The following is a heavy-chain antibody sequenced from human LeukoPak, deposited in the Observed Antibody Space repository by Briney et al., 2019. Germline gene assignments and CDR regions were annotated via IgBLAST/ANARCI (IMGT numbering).Heavy chain of an antibody. V-gene: IGHV1-2*04. D-gene: IGHD3-10*01. CDR3: ARAVYYYYGSGSYFDY. Sequence: ASVKVSCKASGYTFTGYYMHWVRQAPGQGLEWMGWINPNSGGTNYAQKFQGWVTMTRVTSISTAYMELSRLRSDDTAVYYCARAVYYYYGSGSYFDYWGQGTLVTVSS. CDR1: GYTFTGYY. J-gene: IGHJ4*02. CDR2: INPNSGGT.